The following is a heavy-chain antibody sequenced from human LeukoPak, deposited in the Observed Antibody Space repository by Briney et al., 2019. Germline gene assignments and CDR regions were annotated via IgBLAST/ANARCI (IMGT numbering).Heavy chain of an antibody. CDR1: GGSISSYY. V-gene: IGHV4-4*07. CDR2: IYTSGST. CDR3: ARVRGYSSSWTEYNWFDP. Sequence: SETLSLTCTVSGGSISSYYWSWIRQPAGKGLEWIGRIYTSGSTNYNPSLKSRVTMSVDTSKNQFSLKLSSVTAADTAVYYCARVRGYSSSWTEYNWFDPWGQGTLVTVSS. D-gene: IGHD6-13*01. J-gene: IGHJ5*02.